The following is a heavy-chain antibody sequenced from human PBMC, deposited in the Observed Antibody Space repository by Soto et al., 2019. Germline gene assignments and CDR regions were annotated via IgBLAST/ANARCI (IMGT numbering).Heavy chain of an antibody. V-gene: IGHV3-23*01. D-gene: IGHD3-10*01. J-gene: IGHJ4*02. Sequence: EVQLLGSGGGLVQLGGSLRLSCAASGFTFSNSAMVWVRQAPGKGLEWVSTISSSGTDTYYADSVKGRFTISRDNSRDTLFLQVNNLRAEDTALYYCARRRGSGNYFIDLWGQGTLVTVSS. CDR2: ISSSGTDT. CDR1: GFTFSNSA. CDR3: ARRRGSGNYFIDL.